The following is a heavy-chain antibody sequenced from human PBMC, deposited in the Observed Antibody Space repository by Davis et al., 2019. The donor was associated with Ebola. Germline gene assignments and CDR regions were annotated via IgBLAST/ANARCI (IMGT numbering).Heavy chain of an antibody. CDR1: GGSVSSGSYY. Sequence: PSETLSLTCTVSGGSVSSGSYYWSWIRQPPGKGLEWIGYIYYSGSTNYNPSLKSRVTISVDTSKNQFSLKLSSVTAADTAVYYCARILEPGGDYGYFDYWGQGTLVTVSS. CDR3: ARILEPGGDYGYFDY. V-gene: IGHV4-61*01. J-gene: IGHJ4*02. CDR2: IYYSGST. D-gene: IGHD2-21*02.